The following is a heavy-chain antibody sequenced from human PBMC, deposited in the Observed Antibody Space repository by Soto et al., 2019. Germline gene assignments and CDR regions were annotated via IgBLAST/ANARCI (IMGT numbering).Heavy chain of an antibody. CDR1: GGSISSSRYY. Sequence: QLQLQESGPGLVKPSETLSLTCTVSGGSISSSRYYWGWIRQPPGKGLEWIGSIYYNGFTYYNPSLESRVTISVDTSRNQFSLKLNSVTTADTAVYFCARKDDFWSGSGSFDPWGQGTLVTVSS. V-gene: IGHV4-39*01. D-gene: IGHD3-3*01. CDR3: ARKDDFWSGSGSFDP. CDR2: IYYNGFT. J-gene: IGHJ5*02.